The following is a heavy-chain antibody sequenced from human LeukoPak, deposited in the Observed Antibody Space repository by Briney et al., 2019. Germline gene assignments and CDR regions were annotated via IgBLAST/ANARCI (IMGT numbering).Heavy chain of an antibody. J-gene: IGHJ5*02. D-gene: IGHD6-13*01. Sequence: GGSLRLSCAASGFTFSSYSMNWVRQAPGKGLEWVSSLSSSSYIYYADSVKGRFTISRDNAKNSLFLQMNSLRAEDTAVYYCARSGQQLVTNWFDPWGQGTLVTVSS. CDR3: ARSGQQLVTNWFDP. CDR1: GFTFSSYS. CDR2: LSSSSYI. V-gene: IGHV3-21*01.